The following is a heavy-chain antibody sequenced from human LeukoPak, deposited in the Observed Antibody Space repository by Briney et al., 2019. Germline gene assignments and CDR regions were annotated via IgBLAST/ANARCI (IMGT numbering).Heavy chain of an antibody. CDR1: GGSISSGGYY. V-gene: IGHV4-61*08. J-gene: IGHJ4*02. D-gene: IGHD6-13*01. CDR2: IYYSGST. CDR3: ARGGQLVSYDY. Sequence: RPSQTLSLTCTVSGGSISSGGYYWSWIRQPPGKGLEWIGYIYYSGSTNYNPSLKSRVTISVDTSKNQFSLKLSSVTAADTAVYYCARGGQLVSYDYWGQGTLVTVSS.